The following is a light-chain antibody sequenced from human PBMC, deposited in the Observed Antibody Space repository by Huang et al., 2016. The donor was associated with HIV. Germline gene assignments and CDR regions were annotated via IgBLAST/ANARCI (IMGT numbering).Light chain of an antibody. V-gene: IGKV3-20*01. CDR1: QSLSSTF. CDR3: QQYGSSPPWT. J-gene: IGKJ1*01. CDR2: GAS. Sequence: EIVLTQSPGTLSLSPGERATLSCRASQSLSSTFVVWYQQKPGQAPRLLIYGASSRATGIPDRFSGSGSGTDFTLTISRLEPEDFAVYYCQQYGSSPPWTFGQGTKVEIK.